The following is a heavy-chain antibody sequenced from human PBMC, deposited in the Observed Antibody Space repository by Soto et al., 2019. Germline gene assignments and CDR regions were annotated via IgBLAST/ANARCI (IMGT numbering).Heavy chain of an antibody. D-gene: IGHD6-13*01. Sequence: EVQLLESGGGLVQPGGSLRLSCAASGFTFSSYAMRWVRQAPGKGLEWVSAISGSGGSTYYADSEKGRFTISRDNSKHTLYLQMNSLRAEDTAVYYCARRGPGTYFDYWGQGTLVTVSS. CDR3: ARRGPGTYFDY. V-gene: IGHV3-23*01. CDR2: ISGSGGST. CDR1: GFTFSSYA. J-gene: IGHJ4*02.